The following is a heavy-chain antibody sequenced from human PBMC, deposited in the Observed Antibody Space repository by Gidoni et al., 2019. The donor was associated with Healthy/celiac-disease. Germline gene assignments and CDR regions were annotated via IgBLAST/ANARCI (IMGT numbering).Heavy chain of an antibody. CDR1: GFTFSSYD. D-gene: IGHD2-15*01. V-gene: IGHV3-13*04. CDR2: IGTAGDT. J-gene: IGHJ3*02. CDR3: AREYCSGGSCYDAFDI. Sequence: EVQLVESGGGLVQPGGSLRLSCASSGFTFSSYDMHWVRQATGKGLEWVSAIGTAGDTYYPGSVKGRFTISRENAKNSLYLQMNSLRAGDTAVYYCAREYCSGGSCYDAFDIWCQGTMVTVSS.